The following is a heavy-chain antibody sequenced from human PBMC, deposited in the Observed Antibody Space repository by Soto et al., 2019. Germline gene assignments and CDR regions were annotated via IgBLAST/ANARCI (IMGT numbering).Heavy chain of an antibody. Sequence: PSETLSPTCTVSGGSLSSYYWTWIRQSPGKGLEWIGYVYFSGNTNYHPSLKSRVTISIDTSKNQFSLRLASVTAADTAFYYCGSVRPSGYVLSWGQGTLVTVSS. CDR2: VYFSGNT. D-gene: IGHD6-25*01. CDR1: GGSLSSYY. CDR3: GSVRPSGYVLS. V-gene: IGHV4-59*01. J-gene: IGHJ5*02.